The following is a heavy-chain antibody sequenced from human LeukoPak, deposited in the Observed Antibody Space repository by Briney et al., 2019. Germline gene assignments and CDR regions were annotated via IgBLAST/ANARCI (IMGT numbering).Heavy chain of an antibody. CDR2: IYYSGST. Sequence: SETLSLTCTVSGGSISSYYWSWIRQPPGKGLEWIGYIYYSGSTYYNPSLKSRVTISVDTSKNQFSLKLSSVTAADTAVYYCARAPYSYGPYYYYGMDVWGQGTTVTVSS. CDR1: GGSISSYY. J-gene: IGHJ6*02. V-gene: IGHV4-59*12. D-gene: IGHD5-18*01. CDR3: ARAPYSYGPYYYYGMDV.